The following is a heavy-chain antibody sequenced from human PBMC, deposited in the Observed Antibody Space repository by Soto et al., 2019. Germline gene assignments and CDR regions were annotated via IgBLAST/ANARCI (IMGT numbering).Heavy chain of an antibody. CDR1: GGSISSGGYP. Sequence: QVQLQESGPGLVKPSQTLSLTCTVSGGSISSGGYPWSWIRQHPGRGLEGIGYIYYSGSTYYNPSLKSRVTISVGTSKHQFSLKLSSVTAASTAVYYFARGVQPWGQGTLVTVSS. J-gene: IGHJ1*01. CDR2: IYYSGST. V-gene: IGHV4-31*03. CDR3: ARGVQP.